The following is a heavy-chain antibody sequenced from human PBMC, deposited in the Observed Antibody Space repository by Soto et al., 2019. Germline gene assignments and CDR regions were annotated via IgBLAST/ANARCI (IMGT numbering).Heavy chain of an antibody. D-gene: IGHD2-21*02. CDR2: ISWDGATT. CDR1: GFTFDDYP. V-gene: IGHV3-43*01. J-gene: IGHJ4*02. Sequence: EVQLVESGGDLVQPGGSLRLSCAASGFTFDDYPMHWVRQAPGKGLEWVSLISWDGATTNYADSVKGRFTISRDNSKNSLYLQMNSLRTEDTALYYCAKDTRSRRYCGGDCPPGYWGQGTLVTVSS. CDR3: AKDTRSRRYCGGDCPPGY.